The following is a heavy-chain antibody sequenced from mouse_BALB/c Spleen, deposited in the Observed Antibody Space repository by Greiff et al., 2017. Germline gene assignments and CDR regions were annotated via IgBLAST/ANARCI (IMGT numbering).Heavy chain of an antibody. D-gene: IGHD1-1*01. Sequence: EVMLVESGPGLVKPSQSLSLTCTVTGYSITSDYAWNWIRQFPGNKLEWMGYISYSGSTSYNPSLKSRISITRDTSKNQFFLQLNSVTTEDTATYYCARVRFSGDYFDYWGQGTTLTVSS. CDR1: GYSITSDYA. CDR3: ARVRFSGDYFDY. J-gene: IGHJ2*01. V-gene: IGHV3-2*02. CDR2: ISYSGST.